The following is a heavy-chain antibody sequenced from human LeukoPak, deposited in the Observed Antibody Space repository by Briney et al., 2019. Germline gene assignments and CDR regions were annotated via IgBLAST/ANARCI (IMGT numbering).Heavy chain of an antibody. CDR2: IIHSGST. D-gene: IGHD3-10*01. Sequence: SETLSLTCDVYGGSFSGYYWSWIRQPPGKGLEWIGEIIHSGSTYHNPPLMRRVAISLDTPKNQCSLKLSSVTAADTAVYYCARARIRITMVRGVINGSRYGMDVWGKGTTVTVSS. CDR3: ARARIRITMVRGVINGSRYGMDV. V-gene: IGHV4-34*12. J-gene: IGHJ6*04. CDR1: GGSFSGYY.